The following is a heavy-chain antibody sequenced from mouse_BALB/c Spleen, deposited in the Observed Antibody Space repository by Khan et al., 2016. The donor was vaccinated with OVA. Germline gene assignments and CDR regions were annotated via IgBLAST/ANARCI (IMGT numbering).Heavy chain of an antibody. CDR2: IYPGNSDI. CDR3: TGNGFGNYESWDY. D-gene: IGHD2-1*01. CDR1: GYTFTSYW. V-gene: IGHV1-5*01. J-gene: IGHJ2*01. Sequence: VQLQQSGTVLARPGASVKMSCKASGYTFTSYWMHWVKQRPGQGLEWIGAIYPGNSDINYNQKFKGKAKLTAVTSTSPAYMELNSLTTEDSAVFYGTGNGFGNYESWDYWGQGTTLTGSS.